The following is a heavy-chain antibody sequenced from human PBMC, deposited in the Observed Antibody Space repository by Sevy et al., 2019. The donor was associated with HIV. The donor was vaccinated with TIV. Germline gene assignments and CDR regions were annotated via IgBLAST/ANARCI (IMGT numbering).Heavy chain of an antibody. CDR3: ARADYRLHKLLWFGELYY. V-gene: IGHV3-30-3*01. J-gene: IGHJ4*02. D-gene: IGHD3-10*01. Sequence: GGSLRLSCAASGFTFSSYAMHWVRQAPDKGLEWVAVVSYDGSNKHYADSVKGRFTISRDNSKNTLYLQMNSLRAEDTAVYYCARADYRLHKLLWFGELYYWGQGTLVTVSS. CDR1: GFTFSSYA. CDR2: VSYDGSNK.